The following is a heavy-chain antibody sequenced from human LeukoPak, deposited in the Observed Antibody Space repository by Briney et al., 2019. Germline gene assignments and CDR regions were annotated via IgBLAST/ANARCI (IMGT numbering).Heavy chain of an antibody. D-gene: IGHD3-9*01. J-gene: IGHJ4*02. CDR2: INPNSGGT. CDR1: GYTFTGYY. CDR3: ARGDKDWDYFDY. V-gene: IGHV1-2*06. Sequence: ASVKVSCKASGYTFTGYYMHWVRQAPGQGLEWMGRINPNSGGTNYAQKFQGRVTMTRDTSISTAYMELSRLRSDDTAVYYCARGDKDWDYFDYWGQGTLVTVPS.